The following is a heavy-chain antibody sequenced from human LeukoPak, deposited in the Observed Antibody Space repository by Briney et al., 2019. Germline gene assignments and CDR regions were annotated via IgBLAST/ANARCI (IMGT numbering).Heavy chain of an antibody. CDR2: MNPNSGNT. J-gene: IGHJ4*02. V-gene: IGHV1-8*01. CDR1: GYTFTTND. CDR3: ARVFRAEWYSSSSHVLDY. Sequence: ASVKVSCKASGYTFTTNDINWVRQATGQGPEWMGWMNPNSGNTGYAQKFQGRITMTRNTSISTAYMELRSLRAEDTAVYYCARVFRAEWYSSSSHVLDYWGQGTLVTVSS. D-gene: IGHD6-6*01.